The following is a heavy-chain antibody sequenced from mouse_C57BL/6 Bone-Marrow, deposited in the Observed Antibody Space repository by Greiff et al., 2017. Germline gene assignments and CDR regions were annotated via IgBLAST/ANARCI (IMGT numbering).Heavy chain of an antibody. D-gene: IGHD4-1*02. V-gene: IGHV5-16*01. CDR2: INYDGSST. CDR3: ARDRANWDLDY. CDR1: GFTFSDYY. J-gene: IGHJ2*01. Sequence: EVKLMESEGGLVQPGSSMKLSCTASGFTFSDYYMAWVRQVPEKGLEWVANINYDGSSTYYLDSLKSRFIISRDNAKNILYLQMSSLKSEDTATYYCARDRANWDLDYWGQGTTLTVSS.